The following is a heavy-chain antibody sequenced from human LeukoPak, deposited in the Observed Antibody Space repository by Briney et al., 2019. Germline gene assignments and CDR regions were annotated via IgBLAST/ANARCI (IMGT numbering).Heavy chain of an antibody. CDR2: VYSGGLT. J-gene: IGHJ6*02. Sequence: GGSLRLSCAASGFTVSDNCMSWVRQAPGKGLEWVSTVYSGGLTYYSDPVKGRFTISRDNSKNTLYLQMSSPRAEDTAVYYCVRDRWPGLGDFWGQGTTVTVSS. D-gene: IGHD6-19*01. CDR3: VRDRWPGLGDF. V-gene: IGHV3-66*01. CDR1: GFTVSDNC.